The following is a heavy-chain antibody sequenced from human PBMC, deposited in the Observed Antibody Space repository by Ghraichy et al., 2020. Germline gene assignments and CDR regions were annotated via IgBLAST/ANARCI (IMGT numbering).Heavy chain of an antibody. CDR1: GFTLSSYA. D-gene: IGHD6-13*01. J-gene: IGHJ4*02. Sequence: GESLNISRAASGFTLSSYAMTWVRQAPGKGLEWVSAISGSGDSTYYADSVKGRFTISRDNSKNTLYMQMNSLRAEDTAVYYCAKEGPKYTSSWYCNFDYWGQGTLVTVSS. CDR3: AKEGPKYTSSWYCNFDY. V-gene: IGHV3-23*01. CDR2: ISGSGDST.